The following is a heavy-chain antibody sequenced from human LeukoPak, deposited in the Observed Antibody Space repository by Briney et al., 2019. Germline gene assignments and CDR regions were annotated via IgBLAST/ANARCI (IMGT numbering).Heavy chain of an antibody. CDR3: AREWELPARGFDY. Sequence: ASVKVSCKTSGYTFTSYGINWVRQAPGQGLEWMGWINTYNGNINYAQKLQGRVTMTTDTSTSTAYMELKSLNSDDTAVYYCAREWELPARGFDYWGQGTLVTVSS. D-gene: IGHD1-26*01. CDR1: GYTFTSYG. J-gene: IGHJ4*02. V-gene: IGHV1-18*01. CDR2: INTYNGNI.